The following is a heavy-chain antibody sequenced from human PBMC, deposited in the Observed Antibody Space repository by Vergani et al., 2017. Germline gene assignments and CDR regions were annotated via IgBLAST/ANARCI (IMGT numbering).Heavy chain of an antibody. D-gene: IGHD1-26*01. J-gene: IGHJ6*03. CDR2: ISWNSGSI. Sequence: EVQLVESGGGLVQPGRSLRLSCAASGFTFDDYAMHWVRQAPGKGLEWVSGISWNSGSIGYADSVKGRFTISRDNAKNSLYLQMNSLRAEDTAVYYCARVVGATRRGYYYYYMDVWGKGTTVTVSS. CDR3: ARVVGATRRGYYYYYMDV. V-gene: IGHV3-9*01. CDR1: GFTFDDYA.